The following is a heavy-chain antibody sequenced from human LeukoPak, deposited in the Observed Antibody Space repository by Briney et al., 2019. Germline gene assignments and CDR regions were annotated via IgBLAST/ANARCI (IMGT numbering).Heavy chain of an antibody. V-gene: IGHV4-34*01. J-gene: IGHJ4*02. D-gene: IGHD2-2*01. CDR2: INHSGST. Sequence: KPSETLSLXCAVYGGSYSGYYWSWIRRPPGKGLEWIGEINHSGSTNYNPSHKSRVTISVDTSKNQFSLKLSSVTAADTAVYYCACIVVVPAANPLVDYWGQGTLVTVFS. CDR1: GGSYSGYY. CDR3: ACIVVVPAANPLVDY.